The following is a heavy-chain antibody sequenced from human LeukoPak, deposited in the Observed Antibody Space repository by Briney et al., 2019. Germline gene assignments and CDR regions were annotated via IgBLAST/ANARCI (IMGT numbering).Heavy chain of an antibody. Sequence: PGGSLRLSCAASGFTFSSYEMNWVRQAPGKGLERVSYISSSGSTIYYADSVKGRFTISRDNAKNSLYLQMNSLRAEDTAVYYCARALYYDFWFAYWGQGTLVTVSS. J-gene: IGHJ4*02. CDR1: GFTFSSYE. CDR2: ISSSGSTI. V-gene: IGHV3-48*03. CDR3: ARALYYDFWFAY. D-gene: IGHD3-3*01.